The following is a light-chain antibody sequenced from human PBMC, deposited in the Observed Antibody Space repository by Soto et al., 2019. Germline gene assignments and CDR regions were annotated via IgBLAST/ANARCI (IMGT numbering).Light chain of an antibody. CDR3: QQSYSTPET. J-gene: IGKJ1*01. CDR2: DAS. V-gene: IGKV3D-20*02. Sequence: EIGLTQSPGTLSLSRWERATLSCRASQSVSSSYLAWYLQKPVQAPRLLIYDASVRATGIPARFSGSGSGTDFTLTISSLQPEDFATYYCQQSYSTPETFGQGTKV. CDR1: QSVSSSY.